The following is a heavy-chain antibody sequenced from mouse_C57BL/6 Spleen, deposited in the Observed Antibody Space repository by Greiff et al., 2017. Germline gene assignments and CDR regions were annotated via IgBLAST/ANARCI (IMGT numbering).Heavy chain of an antibody. V-gene: IGHV5-6*01. CDR1: GFTFSSYG. CDR2: ISSGGSYT. CDR3: ARHAIAFDY. Sequence: EVNLVESGGDLVKPGGSLKLSCAASGFTFSSYGMSWVRQTPDKRLEWVATISSGGSYTYYPDSVKGRFTISRDNAKNTLYLQMSSLKSEDTAMYYCARHAIAFDYWGQGTTLTVSS. D-gene: IGHD1-1*01. J-gene: IGHJ2*01.